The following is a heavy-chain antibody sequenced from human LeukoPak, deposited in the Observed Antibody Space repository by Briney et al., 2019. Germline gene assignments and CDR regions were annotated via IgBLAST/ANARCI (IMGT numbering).Heavy chain of an antibody. V-gene: IGHV1-69*04. CDR3: ARGNWEQQLVRPFRY. D-gene: IGHD6-13*01. CDR1: GGTFSSYA. Sequence: SVKVSCKASGGTFSSYAISWVRQAPGQGLEWMGRIIPILGIANYAQKFQGRVTITADKSTSTAYMELSSLRSEDTAVYYCARGNWEQQLVRPFRYWGQGTLVTVSS. CDR2: IIPILGIA. J-gene: IGHJ4*02.